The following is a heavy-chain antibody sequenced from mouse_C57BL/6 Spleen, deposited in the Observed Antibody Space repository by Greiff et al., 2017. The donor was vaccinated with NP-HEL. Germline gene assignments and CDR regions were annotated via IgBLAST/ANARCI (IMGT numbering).Heavy chain of an antibody. CDR3: ARGTGTSAMDY. V-gene: IGHV3-6*01. CDR2: ISYDGSN. CDR1: GYSITSGYY. Sequence: EVKLEESGPGLVKPSQSLSLTCSVTGYSITSGYYWNWIRQFPGNKLEWMGYISYDGSNNYNPSLKNRISITRDTSKNQFFLKLNSVTTEDTATYYCARGTGTSAMDYWGQGTSVTVSS. D-gene: IGHD4-1*01. J-gene: IGHJ4*01.